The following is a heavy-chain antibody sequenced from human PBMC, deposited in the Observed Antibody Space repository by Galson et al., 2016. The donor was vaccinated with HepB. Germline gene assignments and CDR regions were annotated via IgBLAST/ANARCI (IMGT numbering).Heavy chain of an antibody. Sequence: SETLSLTCAVSGGPFSGYYWTWIRQPPGKGLEWIGEVNHVDGANYMSSLKGRVTISEDTSKRQFSLNLRSVTAADTGVYYCARGLPRWKVGATVFYFDYWGQGILVTVSS. J-gene: IGHJ4*02. D-gene: IGHD1-26*01. CDR1: GGPFSGYY. CDR2: VNHVDGA. CDR3: ARGLPRWKVGATVFYFDY. V-gene: IGHV4-34*01.